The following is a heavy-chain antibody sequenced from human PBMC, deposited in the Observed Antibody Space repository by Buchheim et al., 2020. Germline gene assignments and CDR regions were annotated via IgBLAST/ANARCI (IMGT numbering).Heavy chain of an antibody. CDR1: GFTFSSYA. Sequence: VQLVESGGGVVQPGRSLRLSCAASGFTFSSYAMHWVRQAPGKGLEWVAVISYDGSNKYYADSVKGRFTISRDNSKNTLYLQMNSLRAEDTAVYYCARAKQTVDIVATIWGEGMDVWGQGTT. V-gene: IGHV3-30-3*01. J-gene: IGHJ6*02. D-gene: IGHD5-12*01. CDR3: ARAKQTVDIVATIWGEGMDV. CDR2: ISYDGSNK.